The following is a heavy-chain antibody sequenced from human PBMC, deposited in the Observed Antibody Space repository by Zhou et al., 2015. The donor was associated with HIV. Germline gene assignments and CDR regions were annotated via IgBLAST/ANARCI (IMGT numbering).Heavy chain of an antibody. CDR2: ISAYNGNT. CDR3: ARDVLRFLEWLSYREYNWFDP. D-gene: IGHD3-3*01. Sequence: QVQLVQSGAEVKKPGASVKVSCKASGYTFTSYGISWVRQAPGQGLEWMGWISAYNGNTNYAQKLQGRVTMTTDTSTSTAYMELRSLRSDDTAVYYCARDVLRFLEWLSYREYNWFDPWGQGTLVTVSS. V-gene: IGHV1-18*01. J-gene: IGHJ5*02. CDR1: GYTFTSYG.